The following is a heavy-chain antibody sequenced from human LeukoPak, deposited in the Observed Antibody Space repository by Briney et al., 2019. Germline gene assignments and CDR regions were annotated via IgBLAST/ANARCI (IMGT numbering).Heavy chain of an antibody. J-gene: IGHJ6*03. D-gene: IGHD1-7*01. CDR2: IYAGGTT. CDR1: GASITSDS. V-gene: IGHV4-4*07. CDR3: ARERGWNYVPYYYYMDF. Sequence: SETLSLTCTVSGASITSDSWSWVRQSAGQGLEWIGHIYAGGTTNYNPSLKSRVTMSLNTSKNQVSLKLTSVTAADTAVYFCARERGWNYVPYYYYMDFWGKGTTVTVSS.